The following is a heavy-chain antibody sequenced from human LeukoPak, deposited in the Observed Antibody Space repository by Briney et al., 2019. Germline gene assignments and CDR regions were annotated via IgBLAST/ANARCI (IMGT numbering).Heavy chain of an antibody. V-gene: IGHV3-21*01. CDR1: GFTFSSYE. D-gene: IGHD3-9*01. Sequence: GGSLRLSCAASGFTFSSYEMNWVRQAPGKGLEWVSSISSSSSYIYYADSVKGRFNISRDNAKNSLYLQMNSLRAEDTAVYYCASYDILTGYYVKTYYYYYYMDVWGKGTTVTVSS. CDR2: ISSSSSYI. J-gene: IGHJ6*03. CDR3: ASYDILTGYYVKTYYYYYYMDV.